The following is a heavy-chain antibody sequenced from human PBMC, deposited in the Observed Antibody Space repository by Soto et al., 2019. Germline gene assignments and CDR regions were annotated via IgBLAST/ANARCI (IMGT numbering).Heavy chain of an antibody. J-gene: IGHJ6*02. CDR3: ARGGNTAMVSPYYYYGMDV. CDR1: GFTFSSYA. CDR2: ISYDGSNK. Sequence: QVQLVESGGGVVQPGRSLRLSCAASGFTFSSYAMHWVRQAPGKGLEWVAVISYDGSNKYYADSVKGRFTISGDNSKNTMYLQMNSLRAEDTAVYYCARGGNTAMVSPYYYYGMDVWGQGTTVTVSS. V-gene: IGHV3-30-3*01. D-gene: IGHD5-18*01.